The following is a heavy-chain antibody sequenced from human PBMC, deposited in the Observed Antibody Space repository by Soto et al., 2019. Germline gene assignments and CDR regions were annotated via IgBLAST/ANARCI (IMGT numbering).Heavy chain of an antibody. CDR1: GFTFSSNA. Sequence: EVQLLESGGGLVQPGGSLRLSCAASGFTFSSNALTWVRQAPGKGLEWVSVISGSGGSTYYADSVKGRFTISRDNSKTTLYLQMNSLRAEDTAVYYCAKDYVWGSYRWGDWGQGTLVTVSS. J-gene: IGHJ4*02. CDR3: AKDYVWGSYRWGD. V-gene: IGHV3-23*01. D-gene: IGHD3-16*02. CDR2: ISGSGGST.